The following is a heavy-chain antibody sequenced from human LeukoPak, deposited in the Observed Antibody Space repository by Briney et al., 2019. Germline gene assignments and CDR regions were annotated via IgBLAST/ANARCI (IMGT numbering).Heavy chain of an antibody. CDR2: INTDNGNT. D-gene: IGHD1-1*01. CDR3: ARLSTTTRGKVDL. V-gene: IGHV1-18*01. J-gene: IGHJ5*02. Sequence: ASVKVSCKASGYTFTSYSINWVRQAPGQRLEWMGWINTDNGNTNFAQKFQGRFTVTTDTSTSTAFMELRSLTSDDTAVYYCARLSTTTRGKVDLWGQGTLVTVSS. CDR1: GYTFTSYS.